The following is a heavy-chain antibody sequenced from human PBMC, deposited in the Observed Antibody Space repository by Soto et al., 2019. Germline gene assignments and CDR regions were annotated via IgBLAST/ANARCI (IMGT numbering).Heavy chain of an antibody. CDR2: INPSGGST. CDR1: GYTFTSYY. D-gene: IGHD6-19*01. V-gene: IGHV1-46*01. Sequence: ASVKVSCKASGYTFTSYYMHWVRQAPGQGLEWMGIINPSGGSTSYAQKFQGRVTMTRDTSTSTVYMELSSLRSEDTAVYYCARAHTPIIAVAGDAFDIWGQGAMVTVSS. J-gene: IGHJ3*02. CDR3: ARAHTPIIAVAGDAFDI.